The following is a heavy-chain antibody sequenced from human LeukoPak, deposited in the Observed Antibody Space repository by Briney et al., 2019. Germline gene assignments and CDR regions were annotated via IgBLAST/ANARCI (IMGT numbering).Heavy chain of an antibody. V-gene: IGHV4-34*01. D-gene: IGHD6-13*01. CDR2: INHSGST. Sequence: SETLSLTCAFYGGPFSGYYWSWIRQPPAKGLEWIGEINHSGSTNYNPSLKSRVTISVDTSKNQFSLKLSSVTAADTAVYYCARDGYSSSWYYFDYWGQGTLVTVSS. CDR1: GGPFSGYY. J-gene: IGHJ4*02. CDR3: ARDGYSSSWYYFDY.